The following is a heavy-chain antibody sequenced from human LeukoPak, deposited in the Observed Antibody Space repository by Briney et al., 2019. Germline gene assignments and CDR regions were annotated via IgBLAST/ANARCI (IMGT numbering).Heavy chain of an antibody. CDR1: GFDFRYAW. D-gene: IGHD3-10*01. J-gene: IGHJ4*02. CDR3: TTLRSLDY. CDR2: IISNTDGAIT. V-gene: IGHV3-15*01. Sequence: GGSLRLFCAASGFDFRYAWMNWVGQAPGKGLEWVGRIISNTDGAITDYAAPVRGRFTILRVDSKNTLYLEMHDLKPEDTAVYYCTTLRSLDYWGQGTLVTVSS.